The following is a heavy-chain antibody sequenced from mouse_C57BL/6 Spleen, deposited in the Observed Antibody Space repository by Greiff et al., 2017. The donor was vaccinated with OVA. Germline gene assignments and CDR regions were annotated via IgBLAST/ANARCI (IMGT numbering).Heavy chain of an antibody. J-gene: IGHJ4*01. CDR2: IDPEDGET. CDR3: AGGFGDY. V-gene: IGHV14-2*01. Sequence: VHVKQPGAELVKPGASVKLSCQASGFTIKDYYMNWVRQRPEQGLEWIGRIDPEDGETKYAPKFQGKATITADTSSNTAYLQLSSLTSEDTAVYYCAGGFGDYWGQGTSVTVSS. CDR1: GFTIKDYY.